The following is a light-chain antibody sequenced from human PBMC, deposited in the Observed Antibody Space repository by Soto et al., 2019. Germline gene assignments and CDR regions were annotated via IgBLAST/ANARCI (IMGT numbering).Light chain of an antibody. CDR2: EVS. CDR1: SSDVGGYND. Sequence: QSALTQPASVSGSPGQSITISCTGTSSDVGGYNDVSWYQQHPGKAPKLMIYEVSNRPSGVANRFSGSKSGTTASLTISGLQADDAADYYCSSYTSSSTPVVFGGGTKLTVL. J-gene: IGLJ2*01. CDR3: SSYTSSSTPVV. V-gene: IGLV2-14*01.